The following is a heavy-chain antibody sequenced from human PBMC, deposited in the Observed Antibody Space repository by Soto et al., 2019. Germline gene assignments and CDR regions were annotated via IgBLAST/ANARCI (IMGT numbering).Heavy chain of an antibody. D-gene: IGHD2-8*01. Sequence: PGGSLRLSCAASGFTFSSYGMHWVRQAPGKGLEWAAVIWYDGSNKYYADSVKGRFTISRDNSKNTLYLQMNSLRAEDTAVYYCARGCTNGVCSNYYYYGMDVWGQGTTVTVSS. CDR1: GFTFSSYG. V-gene: IGHV3-33*01. CDR2: IWYDGSNK. CDR3: ARGCTNGVCSNYYYYGMDV. J-gene: IGHJ6*02.